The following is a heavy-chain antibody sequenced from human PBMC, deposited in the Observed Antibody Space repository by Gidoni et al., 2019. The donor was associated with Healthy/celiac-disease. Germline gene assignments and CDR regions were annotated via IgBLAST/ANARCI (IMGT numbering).Heavy chain of an antibody. CDR2: IYYSGST. J-gene: IGHJ4*02. CDR1: GGSISSSSYY. CDR3: ARPPVAGTGYFDY. V-gene: IGHV4-39*01. Sequence: QLQLQESGPGLVKPSETLSLTCTVSGGSISSSSYYWGWNRQPPGTGLEWIGSIYYSGSTYYNPSLKSRVTISVDTSKNQFSLKLSSVTAADTAVYYCARPPVAGTGYFDYWGQGTLVTVSS. D-gene: IGHD2-15*01.